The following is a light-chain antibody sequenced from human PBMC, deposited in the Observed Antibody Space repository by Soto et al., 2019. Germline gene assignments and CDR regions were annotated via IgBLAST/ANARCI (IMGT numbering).Light chain of an antibody. CDR1: SSDVGEENY. J-gene: IGLJ2*01. CDR2: EVS. CDR3: SSFAGSPVV. V-gene: IGLV2-8*01. Sequence: QSVLTQPPSASGSPGQSVTITCSGTSSDVGEENYVSWYQQHPGKVPKLILYEVSKRPSGVPDRFSGSRSGNTASPTVSGLQAEDEADYYCSSFAGSPVVFGGGTKVTVL.